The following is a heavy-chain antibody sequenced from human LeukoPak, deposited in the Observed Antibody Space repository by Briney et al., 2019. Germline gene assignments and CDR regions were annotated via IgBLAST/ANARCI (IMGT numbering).Heavy chain of an antibody. Sequence: GASVKVSCKASGYTFTNYYLHWVRQAPGQGLEWMGIITPSGGSTYSAQKFQSRVTMTRDTSTSTAYMELSSLRSEDTAVYYCARDFRPVAGSYFKYWGQGTLVTVSS. J-gene: IGHJ4*02. CDR2: ITPSGGST. V-gene: IGHV1-46*01. CDR1: GYTFTNYY. CDR3: ARDFRPVAGSYFKY. D-gene: IGHD3-10*01.